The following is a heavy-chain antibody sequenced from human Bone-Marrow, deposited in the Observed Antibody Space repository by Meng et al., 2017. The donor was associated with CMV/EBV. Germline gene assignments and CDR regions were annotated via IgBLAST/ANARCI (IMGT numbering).Heavy chain of an antibody. V-gene: IGHV1-2*02. J-gene: IGHJ6*02. Sequence: ASVKVSCKASGYTFTGYYMHWVRQAPGQGLEWMGWINPNSGGTNYAQKFQGRVTMTRDTSISTAYMELSRLRSDDTAVYYCARRLRLDLGDYYYYGMDVWGQGTTVTVYS. CDR2: INPNSGGT. CDR1: GYTFTGYY. D-gene: IGHD1-26*01. CDR3: ARRLRLDLGDYYYYGMDV.